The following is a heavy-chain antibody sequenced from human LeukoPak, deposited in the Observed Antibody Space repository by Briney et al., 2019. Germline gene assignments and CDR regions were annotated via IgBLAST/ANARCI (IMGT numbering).Heavy chain of an antibody. CDR1: GFTFSSYA. Sequence: GGSLRLSCAASGFTFSSYAMSWVRQAPGKGLEWVSVISGNGGRAYYADSVKGRFTISRDNSKNTLYLQMNSLRGEDTAVYYCAKVRDLDTVLGRFDNWGQGTLVTVSS. D-gene: IGHD5-18*01. V-gene: IGHV3-23*01. J-gene: IGHJ5*02. CDR2: ISGNGGRA. CDR3: AKVRDLDTVLGRFDN.